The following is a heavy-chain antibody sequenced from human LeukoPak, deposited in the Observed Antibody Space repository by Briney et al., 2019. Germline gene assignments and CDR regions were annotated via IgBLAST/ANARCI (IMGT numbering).Heavy chain of an antibody. Sequence: GGSLRLSCAASGFTFSSYGMSWVRQAPGKGLEWVSAISGSGGSTYYADSVKGRFTISRDNSKNTLYPQMNSLRAEDTAVYYCAKYSGSHYYYYMDVWGKGTTVTISS. D-gene: IGHD1-26*01. J-gene: IGHJ6*03. V-gene: IGHV3-23*01. CDR3: AKYSGSHYYYYMDV. CDR2: ISGSGGST. CDR1: GFTFSSYG.